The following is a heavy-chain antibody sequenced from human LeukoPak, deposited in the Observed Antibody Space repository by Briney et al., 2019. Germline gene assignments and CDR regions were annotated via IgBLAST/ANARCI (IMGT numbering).Heavy chain of an antibody. V-gene: IGHV1-69*13. CDR2: IIPIFGTA. D-gene: IGHD1-26*01. CDR1: GGTFSSYA. Sequence: SVKVSCKASGGTFSSYAISWVRQAPGQGLEWMGGIIPIFGTANYAQKFQGRVTITADESTSTAYMELSSLRSEDTAVYYCANLVGATMNYYYGMDVWGQGTTVTVSS. CDR3: ANLVGATMNYYYGMDV. J-gene: IGHJ6*02.